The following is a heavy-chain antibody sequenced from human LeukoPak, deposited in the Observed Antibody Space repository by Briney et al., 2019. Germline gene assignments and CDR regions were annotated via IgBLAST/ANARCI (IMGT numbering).Heavy chain of an antibody. D-gene: IGHD2-2*01. CDR2: INPNSGNT. V-gene: IGHV1-8*03. CDR1: GYTFTSYG. CDR3: ARGLLGYCSSTSCLYYFDY. Sequence: GASVKVSCKASGYTFTSYGISWVRQATGQGLEWMGWINPNSGNTGYAQKFQGRVTITRNTSISTAYMELSSLRSEDTAVYYCARGLLGYCSSTSCLYYFDYWGQGTLVTVSS. J-gene: IGHJ4*02.